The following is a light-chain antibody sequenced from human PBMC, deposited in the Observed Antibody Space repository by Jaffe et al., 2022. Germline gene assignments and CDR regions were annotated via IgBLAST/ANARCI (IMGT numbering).Light chain of an antibody. CDR1: QSVSNSY. J-gene: IGKJ2*02. Sequence: EIVLTQSPGTLSLSPGERATLSCRASQSVSNSYLAWYQQKPGQAPRLLIYGASSRATGIPDRFSGSGSGTDFTLTISRLEPEDFAVYYCQQYAISARTFGQGTKLEIK. CDR3: QQYAISART. CDR2: GAS. V-gene: IGKV3-20*01.